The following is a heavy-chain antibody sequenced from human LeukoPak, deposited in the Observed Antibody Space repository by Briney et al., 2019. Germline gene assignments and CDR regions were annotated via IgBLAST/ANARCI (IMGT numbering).Heavy chain of an antibody. J-gene: IGHJ4*02. CDR2: INHSGST. Sequence: TETLSLTCTVSGGSISSSSYYWGWIRQPPGKGLEWIGEINHSGSTNYNPSLKSRVTISVDTSKNQFSLKLSSVTAADTAVYYCARDGIAVAGVGYWGQGTLVTVSS. V-gene: IGHV4-39*07. CDR3: ARDGIAVAGVGY. CDR1: GGSISSSSYY. D-gene: IGHD6-19*01.